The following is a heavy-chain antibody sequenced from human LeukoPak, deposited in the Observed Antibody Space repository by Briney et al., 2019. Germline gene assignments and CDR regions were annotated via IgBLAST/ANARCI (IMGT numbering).Heavy chain of an antibody. J-gene: IGHJ4*02. CDR1: GFTFSDYA. CDR2: IISSSVSK. Sequence: PGGSLRLSCAASGFTFSDYAVNWVRQAPGKGLEWLSSIISSSVSKFYASLEKGRSTISKDNATQSLYLQMDDLRVEDTAIYYCGVAASSVSDFDSWGQGTLVSVSS. CDR3: GVAASSVSDFDS. D-gene: IGHD1-26*01. V-gene: IGHV3-21*01.